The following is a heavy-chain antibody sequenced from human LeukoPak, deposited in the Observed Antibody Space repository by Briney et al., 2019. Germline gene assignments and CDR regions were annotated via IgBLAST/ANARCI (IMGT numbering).Heavy chain of an antibody. CDR1: GYTFSTYS. V-gene: IGHV3-21*01. CDR3: AREQLDGRFDY. J-gene: IGHJ4*02. CDR2: ISSSSSYI. Sequence: GGSLRLSCAASGYTFSTYSMNWVRQAPGKGVEWVSSISSSSSYIYYADSMKGRFTISRDNARNSLYLQMNSLRAEDTAVYYCAREQLDGRFDYWGQGTLVTVSS. D-gene: IGHD6-13*01.